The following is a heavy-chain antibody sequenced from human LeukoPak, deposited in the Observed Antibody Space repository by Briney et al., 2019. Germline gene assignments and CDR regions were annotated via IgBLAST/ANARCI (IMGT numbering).Heavy chain of an antibody. Sequence: GASVKVSCKASGGTFSSYAISWVRQAPGQGLEWMGRFIPILGIANYAQKFQGRVTITADKSTSTAYMELSSLRSEDTAVYYCARNVDWFDPWGQGTLVTVSS. CDR3: ARNVDWFDP. D-gene: IGHD1-1*01. CDR1: GGTFSSYA. CDR2: FIPILGIA. V-gene: IGHV1-69*04. J-gene: IGHJ5*02.